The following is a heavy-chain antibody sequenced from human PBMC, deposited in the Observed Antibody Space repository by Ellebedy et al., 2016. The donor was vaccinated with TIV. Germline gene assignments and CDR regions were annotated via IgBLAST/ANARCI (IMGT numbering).Heavy chain of an antibody. J-gene: IGHJ4*02. CDR3: ARSPLGVAGMGWDG. V-gene: IGHV5-10-1*01. Sequence: KVSCKGSGHSFTTYWISWVRQMPGKGLEWMGRIDPNDSNTDYSPSFQGHVTISADKSISSVYLQWSSLKAPDTAMYYCARSPLGVAGMGWDGWGLGTVVTVSS. CDR1: GHSFTTYW. D-gene: IGHD6-19*01. CDR2: IDPNDSNT.